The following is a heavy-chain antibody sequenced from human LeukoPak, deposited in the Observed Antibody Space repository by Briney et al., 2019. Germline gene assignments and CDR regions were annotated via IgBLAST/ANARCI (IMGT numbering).Heavy chain of an antibody. J-gene: IGHJ4*02. V-gene: IGHV3-23*01. CDR2: ISGSGGST. D-gene: IGHD3-3*01. CDR1: GFTFSSYA. CDR3: AKVGIFGVVPSFDY. Sequence: GGSLRLSCAASGFTFSSYAMSWVRQAPGKGLEWVSAISGSGGSTYYADSVKGRFTISRDNSKNTLYLQMHSLRAEDTAVYYCAKVGIFGVVPSFDYWGQGTLVTVSS.